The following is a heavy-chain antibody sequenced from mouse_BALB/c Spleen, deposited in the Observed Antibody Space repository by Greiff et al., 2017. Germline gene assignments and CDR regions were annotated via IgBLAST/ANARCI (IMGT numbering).Heavy chain of an antibody. CDR2: IDPANGNT. V-gene: IGHV14-3*02. Sequence: VQLQQSGAELVRPGALVKLSCKASGFNIKDTYMHWVKQRPEQGLEWIGRIDPANGNTKYDPKFQGKATITADTSSNTAYLQLSSLTSEDTAVYYCARDDYDDGFDYWGQGTTLTVSS. CDR1: GFNIKDTY. D-gene: IGHD2-4*01. CDR3: ARDDYDDGFDY. J-gene: IGHJ2*01.